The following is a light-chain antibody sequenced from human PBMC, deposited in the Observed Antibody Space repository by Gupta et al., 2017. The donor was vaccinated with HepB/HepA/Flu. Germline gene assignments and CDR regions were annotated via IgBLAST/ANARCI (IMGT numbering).Light chain of an antibody. J-gene: IGLJ2*01. V-gene: IGLV1-40*01. Sequence: QSVLTQPPSVSGAPGQRVTIPCTGSRSNIGAGYDVHWYRQVPGTAPELLSFCNNNRPAGVPDRFSGSKSGTSASLTITGLLAEDEADYYCQSYDSTVRGLVFGGGTKLTVL. CDR2: CNN. CDR1: RSNIGAGYD. CDR3: QSYDSTVRGLV.